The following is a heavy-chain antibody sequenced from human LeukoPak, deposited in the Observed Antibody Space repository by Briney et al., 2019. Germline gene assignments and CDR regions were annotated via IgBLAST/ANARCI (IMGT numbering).Heavy chain of an antibody. CDR2: ISHDGSKG. CDR1: GVTFTKSG. Sequence: GGSLRLSCAVSGVTFTKSGMHWVRRAPGKGLEWVAFISHDGSKGYYVDSVKGRFTISRDNYENKVFLRMNSLRAEDTAVYYCAKDKGNYYFDYWGQGMLVTVSS. J-gene: IGHJ4*02. CDR3: AKDKGNYYFDY. D-gene: IGHD3-10*01. V-gene: IGHV3-30*02.